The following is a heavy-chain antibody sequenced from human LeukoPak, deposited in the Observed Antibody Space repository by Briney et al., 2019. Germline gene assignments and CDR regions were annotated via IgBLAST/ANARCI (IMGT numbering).Heavy chain of an antibody. Sequence: PSETLSLTCTVSGGSISSGDYYWSWVRQPPGKGLEWIGYIYYSGTTDYNPSLKSRVTMSVDTSKNQFSLKLNSVTAADTAVYYCARDSGNGIWNSIDQWGQGALVTVSS. V-gene: IGHV4-61*08. CDR1: GGSISSGDYY. CDR2: IYYSGTT. CDR3: ARDSGNGIWNSIDQ. D-gene: IGHD1-7*01. J-gene: IGHJ4*02.